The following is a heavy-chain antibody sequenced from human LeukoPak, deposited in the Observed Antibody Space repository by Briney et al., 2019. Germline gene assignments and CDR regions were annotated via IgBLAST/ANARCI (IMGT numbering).Heavy chain of an antibody. V-gene: IGHV3-7*01. CDR3: ARRGSGYDLMGYFDY. CDR1: GFTFSDYY. Sequence: GGSLRLSCAASGFTFSDYYMSWIRQAPGKGLEWVANIKQDGSEKYYADSVKGRFTISRDNAKNSLYLQMNSLRAEDTAVYYCARRGSGYDLMGYFDYWGQGTLVTVSS. D-gene: IGHD5-12*01. J-gene: IGHJ4*02. CDR2: IKQDGSEK.